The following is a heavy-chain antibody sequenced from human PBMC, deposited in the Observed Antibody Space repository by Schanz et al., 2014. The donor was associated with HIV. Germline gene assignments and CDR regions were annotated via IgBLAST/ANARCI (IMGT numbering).Heavy chain of an antibody. Sequence: QVQVVESGGGVVQPGRSLRLSCAVSGFPFSYYGMHWIRQAPGKGLEWVSYISGSGNTIYYADSVKGRFTISRDNAKNSLSLQMNSLRAEDTAVYYCARPDYDFWVDVWGQGTTVTVSS. J-gene: IGHJ6*02. CDR1: GFPFSYYG. V-gene: IGHV3-11*01. CDR3: ARPDYDFWVDV. CDR2: ISGSGNTI. D-gene: IGHD3-3*01.